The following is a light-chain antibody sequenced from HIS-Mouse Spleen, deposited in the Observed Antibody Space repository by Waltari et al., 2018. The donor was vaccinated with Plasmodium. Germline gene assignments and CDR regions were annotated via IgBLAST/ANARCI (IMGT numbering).Light chain of an antibody. J-gene: IGLJ3*02. CDR1: SSDVGGYNY. CDR3: CSYAGSYSPWV. V-gene: IGLV2-11*01. CDR2: DVS. Sequence: QSALTQPRSVSGSPGQSVTISCTGTSSDVGGYNYVHWYQQHPGKAPKLMIYDVSKRPSGVPDRFSGSKSGNTASLTISGLQAEDEADYYCCSYAGSYSPWVFGGGTKLTVL.